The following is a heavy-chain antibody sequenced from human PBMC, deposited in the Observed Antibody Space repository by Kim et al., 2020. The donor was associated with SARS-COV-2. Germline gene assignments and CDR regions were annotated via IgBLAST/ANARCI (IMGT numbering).Heavy chain of an antibody. CDR2: IISSSSYI. V-gene: IGHV3-21*01. D-gene: IGHD3-3*01. CDR3: ARGLQIGTIFGVDLPSAYYYYYMDV. Sequence: GGSLRLSCAASGFTFSSYSMNWVRQAPGKGLEWVASIISSSSYIYYADSVKGRFTISRDNSKNSLYLQMNSLRAEDTAVYYCARGLQIGTIFGVDLPSAYYYYYMDVWGQGTTVTVSS. CDR1: GFTFSSYS. J-gene: IGHJ6*03.